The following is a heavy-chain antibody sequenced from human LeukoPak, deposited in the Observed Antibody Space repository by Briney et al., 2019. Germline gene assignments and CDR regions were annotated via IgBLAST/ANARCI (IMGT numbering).Heavy chain of an antibody. CDR3: ARAEVAGTFGY. Sequence: SGGSLRLSCVASGYTFSSNWMHWVRQAPGKGLMWVSRIKNDGSGTYADSVKGRFTISRDNDKNTLYLQMNNLRVEDTAVYYCARAEVAGTFGYWGQGTLVTVSS. V-gene: IGHV3-74*01. D-gene: IGHD6-19*01. CDR2: IKNDGSGT. CDR1: GYTFSSNW. J-gene: IGHJ4*02.